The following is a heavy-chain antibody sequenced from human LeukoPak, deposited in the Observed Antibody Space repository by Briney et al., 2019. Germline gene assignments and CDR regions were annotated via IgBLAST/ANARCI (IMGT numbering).Heavy chain of an antibody. V-gene: IGHV1-46*01. Sequence: ASVKVSCKASGYTFTSYYMHWVRQAPGQGLEWMGIINPSGGSTSYAQKFQGRVTITRDTSTNTAYMELTSLRSEDTAVYYCARGRARPFGELFPFDYWGQGTLVTVSS. CDR2: INPSGGST. CDR3: ARGRARPFGELFPFDY. J-gene: IGHJ4*02. D-gene: IGHD3-10*01. CDR1: GYTFTSYY.